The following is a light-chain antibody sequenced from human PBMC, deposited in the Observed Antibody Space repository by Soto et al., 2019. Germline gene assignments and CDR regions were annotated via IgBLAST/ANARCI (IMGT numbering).Light chain of an antibody. CDR3: SSFTSTTTLYV. CDR2: EVT. V-gene: IGLV2-14*01. CDR1: SSDFGGYNY. J-gene: IGLJ1*01. Sequence: QSALTQPASVSGSPGQSITISCTGTSSDFGGYNYVSWYQQHPGKVPKLIIFEVTTRPSGVSNRFSGSKSGNTASLTISGLQADDEADYYCSSFTSTTTLYVFGTGTKLTVL.